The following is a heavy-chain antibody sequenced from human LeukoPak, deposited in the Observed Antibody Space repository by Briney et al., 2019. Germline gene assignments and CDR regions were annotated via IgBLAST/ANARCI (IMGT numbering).Heavy chain of an antibody. Sequence: SETLSLTCTVSGGSISSGDYYWSWIRQPPGKGLEWIGYIYYSGSTYYNPSLKSRVTISVDTSKNQFSLKLSSVTAADTAVYYCARGEQYYYDSSGYSYHFDYWGQGTLVTVSS. V-gene: IGHV4-30-4*01. D-gene: IGHD3-22*01. CDR1: GGSISSGDYY. CDR3: ARGEQYYYDSSGYSYHFDY. CDR2: IYYSGST. J-gene: IGHJ4*02.